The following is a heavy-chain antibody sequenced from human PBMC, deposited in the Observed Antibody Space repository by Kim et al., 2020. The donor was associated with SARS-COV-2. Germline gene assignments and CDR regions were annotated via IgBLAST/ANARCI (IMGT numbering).Heavy chain of an antibody. Sequence: SETLSLTCAVYGGSLSGYFWSWIRQPPGKGLEWIGEINHSGSSNYNPSLKSRVTMSVDTSKNQFSLKLNSVTAADTAVYYCARLPTRSRLFQQLSLWGQGTLVTVSS. V-gene: IGHV4-34*01. D-gene: IGHD6-13*01. J-gene: IGHJ4*02. CDR2: INHSGSS. CDR3: ARLPTRSRLFQQLSL. CDR1: GGSLSGYF.